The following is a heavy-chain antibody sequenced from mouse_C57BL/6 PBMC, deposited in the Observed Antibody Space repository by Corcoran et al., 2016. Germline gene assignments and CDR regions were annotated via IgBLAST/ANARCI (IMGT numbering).Heavy chain of an antibody. J-gene: IGHJ2*01. CDR2: IFPGSGST. V-gene: IGHV1-75*01. Sequence: QVQLQQSGPELVKPGASVKISCKASGYTFTDYYINWVKQRPGQGLEWIGWIFPGSGSTYYNEKFKGKATLTVDKSSSTAYMLLGSLTSEDSAVYFCARSGGHYYGNFDYWGQGTTLTVSS. CDR1: GYTFTDYY. D-gene: IGHD1-1*01. CDR3: ARSGGHYYGNFDY.